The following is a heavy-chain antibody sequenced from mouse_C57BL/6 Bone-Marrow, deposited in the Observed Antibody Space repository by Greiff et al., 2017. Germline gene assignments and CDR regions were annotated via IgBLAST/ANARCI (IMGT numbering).Heavy chain of an antibody. CDR1: EYEFPSHD. CDR2: INSDGGST. V-gene: IGHV5-2*01. J-gene: IGHJ1*03. Sequence: EVQLQESGGGLVQPGESLKLSCESNEYEFPSHDMSWVRKTPEKRLELVAAINSDGGSTYYPDTMERRFIISRDNTKKTLYLQMSSLRAEDTALYYWARHGGTTVVAHWYFDVWGTGTTVTVSS. CDR3: ARHGGTTVVAHWYFDV. D-gene: IGHD1-1*01.